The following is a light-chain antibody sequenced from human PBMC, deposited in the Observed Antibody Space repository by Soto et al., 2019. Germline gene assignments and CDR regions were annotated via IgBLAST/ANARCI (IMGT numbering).Light chain of an antibody. CDR3: QKYPT. Sequence: DVPMTQSPSSLSASVGDRVTITCRASQGISNYLVWYQQKPGKVPKVLIYGASTLQSGVPSRFSGSGSGTEFTLTISSLQPEDVATYYCQKYPTFGQGTKVEIK. J-gene: IGKJ1*01. CDR2: GAS. CDR1: QGISNY. V-gene: IGKV1-27*01.